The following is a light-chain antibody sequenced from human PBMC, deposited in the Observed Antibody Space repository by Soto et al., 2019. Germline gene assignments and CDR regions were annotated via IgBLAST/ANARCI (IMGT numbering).Light chain of an antibody. CDR2: KAT. J-gene: IGKJ1*01. CDR1: QSINSW. CDR3: QHYHSYPWT. Sequence: DIQMTQSPPTLSASVGDRVTITCRASQSINSWLAWYQQTPEKAPKLLILKATDLESGVPSRFSGTGSGTEFILTINSLQPDDFATYYCQHYHSYPWTFGQGTKVEIK. V-gene: IGKV1-5*03.